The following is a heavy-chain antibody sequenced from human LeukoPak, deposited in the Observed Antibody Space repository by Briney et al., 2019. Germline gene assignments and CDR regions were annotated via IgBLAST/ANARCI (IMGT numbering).Heavy chain of an antibody. CDR1: GFTFSSYG. Sequence: PGGSLGLSCAASGFTFSSYGMHWVRQAPGKGLEWVAFIRYDGSNKYYADSVRGRFTISGDNAKNSLYLQMNSLRAEDTAVYYCARDKGDYWGQGTPVTVSS. CDR2: IRYDGSNK. J-gene: IGHJ4*02. V-gene: IGHV3-30*02. CDR3: ARDKGDY.